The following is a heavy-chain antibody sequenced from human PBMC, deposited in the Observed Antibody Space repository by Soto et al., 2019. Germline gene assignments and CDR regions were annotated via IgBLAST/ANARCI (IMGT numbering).Heavy chain of an antibody. J-gene: IGHJ2*01. CDR3: ASLDYYDSSGYHVTYELWYFDL. CDR2: IIPIFGTA. CDR1: GGTFSSYA. Sequence: QVQLVQSGAEVKKPGSSVQVSCKASGGTFSSYAISWVRQAPGQGLEWMGGIIPIFGTANYAQKFQGRVTITADESTSTAYMELSSLRSEDTAVYYGASLDYYDSSGYHVTYELWYFDLWGRGTLVTVSS. V-gene: IGHV1-69*01. D-gene: IGHD3-22*01.